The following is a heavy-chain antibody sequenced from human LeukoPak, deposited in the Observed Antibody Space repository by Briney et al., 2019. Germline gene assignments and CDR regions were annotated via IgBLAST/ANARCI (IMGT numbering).Heavy chain of an antibody. CDR2: IYHSGST. Sequence: SQTLSLTCAVSGGSISSGGYSWSWIRQPPGKGLEWIGYIYHSGSTYYNPSLKSRVTISVDRSKNQFSLKLSSVTAADTAVYYCARAFGGQDTYYDYVWGSYRYRSHDAFDIWGQGTMVTVSS. J-gene: IGHJ3*02. V-gene: IGHV4-30-2*01. CDR3: ARAFGGQDTYYDYVWGSYRYRSHDAFDI. CDR1: GGSISSGGYS. D-gene: IGHD3-16*02.